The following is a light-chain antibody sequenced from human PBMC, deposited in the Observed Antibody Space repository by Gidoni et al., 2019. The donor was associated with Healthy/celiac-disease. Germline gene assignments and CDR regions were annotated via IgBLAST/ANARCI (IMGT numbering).Light chain of an antibody. CDR2: AAS. V-gene: IGKV1-39*01. Sequence: DIQMPQPPSSLSASVGDRLTITCRASQSISSYLNWYQQKPGKAPKLLIYAASSLQSGVPSRFSGSGSGTDFTLTISSLQPEDFATYYCQQSYSTPRTFGQGTKLEIK. J-gene: IGKJ2*01. CDR3: QQSYSTPRT. CDR1: QSISSY.